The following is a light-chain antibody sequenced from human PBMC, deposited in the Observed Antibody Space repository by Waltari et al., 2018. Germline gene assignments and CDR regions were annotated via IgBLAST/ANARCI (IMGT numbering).Light chain of an antibody. J-gene: IGKJ1*01. CDR3: QQYNNWPPWT. CDR2: KAS. Sequence: DIQMTQSPSTLSASVGDRVTITCRASQSISNWLAWYQQKPGKAPKPLIYKASSLESGVPSRFSGSGSGTEFTLTISSLQPDDFATYYCQQYNNWPPWTFGQGTKVEIK. V-gene: IGKV1-5*03. CDR1: QSISNW.